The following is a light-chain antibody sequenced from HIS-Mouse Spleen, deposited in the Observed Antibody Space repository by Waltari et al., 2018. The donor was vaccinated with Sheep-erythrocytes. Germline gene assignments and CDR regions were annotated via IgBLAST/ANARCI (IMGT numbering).Light chain of an antibody. V-gene: IGKV1-33*01. CDR1: QDISHY. CDR3: EQYPTLPPLT. Sequence: DIQMTQSPSSLSASVGDRVTITCQASQDISHYSDWYQQRPGKAPKPLIYDASTLETGVPSRFSGGGSGSDFTLTISSLQPEDIATDYYEQYPTLPPLTFGGHTKPAI. CDR2: DAS. J-gene: IGKJ4*01.